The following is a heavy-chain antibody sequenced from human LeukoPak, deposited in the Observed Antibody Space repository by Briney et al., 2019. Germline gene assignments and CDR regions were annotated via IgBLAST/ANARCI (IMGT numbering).Heavy chain of an antibody. CDR3: ARRSGAFDI. Sequence: SETLSLTCTVSGCSISSSSYYWGWIRQPPGKGLEWIGSIYYSGSTYYNPSLKSRVTISVDTSKNQFSLKLSSVTAADTAVYYCARRSGAFDIWGQGTMVTVSS. CDR2: IYYSGST. D-gene: IGHD6-25*01. V-gene: IGHV4-39*01. CDR1: GCSISSSSYY. J-gene: IGHJ3*02.